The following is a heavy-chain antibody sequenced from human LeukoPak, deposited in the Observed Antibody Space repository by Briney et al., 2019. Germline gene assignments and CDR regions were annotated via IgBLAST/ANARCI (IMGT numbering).Heavy chain of an antibody. CDR3: VRGSTDWNGMDV. J-gene: IGHJ6*02. CDR2: IKQDGSEK. D-gene: IGHD6-19*01. CDR1: GFTFSSYW. V-gene: IGHV3-7*02. Sequence: GGSLRLSCAASGFTFSSYWMSWVRQAPGKGLEWVANIKQDGSEKYYVDSVKGRFTISRDNAKSTLYLQMNTLGAEDTALYYCVRGSTDWNGMDVWGQGTTVTVSS.